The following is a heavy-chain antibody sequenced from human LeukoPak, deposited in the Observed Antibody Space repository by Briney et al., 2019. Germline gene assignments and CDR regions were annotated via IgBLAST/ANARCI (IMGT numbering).Heavy chain of an antibody. Sequence: SQTLSLTCALSGDSFSSNSAAWNWLRQSPSSGLEWLGRTYYRSKWYNDYAVSGKSRITINPDTSKNQFSLQLNSVTPEDTAVYYCAREPLRGWEGYFDYWGQGTLVTVS. D-gene: IGHD1-26*01. CDR2: TYYRSKWYN. CDR3: AREPLRGWEGYFDY. CDR1: GDSFSSNSAA. V-gene: IGHV6-1*01. J-gene: IGHJ4*02.